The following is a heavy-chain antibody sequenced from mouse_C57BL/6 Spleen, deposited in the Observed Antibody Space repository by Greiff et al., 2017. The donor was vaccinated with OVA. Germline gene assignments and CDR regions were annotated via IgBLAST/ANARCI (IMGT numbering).Heavy chain of an antibody. D-gene: IGHD2-4*01. V-gene: IGHV1-15*01. CDR1: GYTFTDYE. J-gene: IGHJ2*01. CDR2: IDPETGGT. CDR3: TRSRDYDVRDFDY. Sequence: VQRVESGAELVRPGASVTLSCKASGYTFTDYEMHWVKQTPVHGLEWIGAIDPETGGTAYNQKFKGKAILTADKSSSTAYMALRSLTSEDSAVEYCTRSRDYDVRDFDYWGQGTTLTDSS.